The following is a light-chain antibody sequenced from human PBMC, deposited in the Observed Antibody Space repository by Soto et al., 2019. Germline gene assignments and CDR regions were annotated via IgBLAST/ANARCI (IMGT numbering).Light chain of an antibody. CDR2: SAS. V-gene: IGKV1-39*01. CDR3: QQSFSTPT. J-gene: IGKJ5*01. CDR1: QRIHIY. Sequence: DIQMTQSPSSLSTSVGDRVNITCRASQRIHIYLNWYRQKPGKAPERLIYSASNLQSGVQSRFSGSGSGTDFTLTISSLQPEDFATYYCQQSFSTPTFGQGTRLEIK.